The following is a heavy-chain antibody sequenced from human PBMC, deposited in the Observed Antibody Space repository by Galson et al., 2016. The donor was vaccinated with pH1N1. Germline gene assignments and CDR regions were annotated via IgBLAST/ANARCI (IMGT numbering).Heavy chain of an antibody. CDR2: IYLGGSLI. Sequence: QSGAEVKKPGESLKISCKGSGHKFTSSWIGWVRQMPGKGLEWMGIIYLGGSLIRYRPSFQGLVTISADKSVNIVYLEWGSLKASDTAMYYCARQNDYGDYRGDAFDIWGQGTMVTVSS. CDR3: ARQNDYGDYRGDAFDI. CDR1: GHKFTSSW. V-gene: IGHV5-51*01. J-gene: IGHJ3*02. D-gene: IGHD4-17*01.